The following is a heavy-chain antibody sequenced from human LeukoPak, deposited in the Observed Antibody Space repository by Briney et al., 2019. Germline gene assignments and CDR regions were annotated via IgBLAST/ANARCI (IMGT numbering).Heavy chain of an antibody. V-gene: IGHV3-48*01. J-gene: IGHJ3*02. Sequence: GGSLRLSCAASGFTFSSYRMNWVRQAPGKGLEWVSYISGSGDSIYYADSVKGRFTMSRDNAKNSLYLQMNSLRAEDTAVYYCAISSTLDAFDIWGQGTMVTVSS. D-gene: IGHD6-13*01. CDR1: GFTFSSYR. CDR2: ISGSGDSI. CDR3: AISSTLDAFDI.